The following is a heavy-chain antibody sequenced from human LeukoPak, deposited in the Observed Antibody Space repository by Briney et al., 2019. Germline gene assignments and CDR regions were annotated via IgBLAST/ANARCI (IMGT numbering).Heavy chain of an antibody. D-gene: IGHD3-10*01. J-gene: IGHJ4*02. V-gene: IGHV3-23*01. Sequence: GGSLRLSCEASGFTFSNYGMHWVRQAPGKGLEWVAVISGSGGSTYYADSVKGRFTISRDNSKNTLYLQMNSLRAEDTAVYYCANSVLLWFGSLSYWGQGTLVTVSS. CDR1: GFTFSNYG. CDR3: ANSVLLWFGSLSY. CDR2: ISGSGGST.